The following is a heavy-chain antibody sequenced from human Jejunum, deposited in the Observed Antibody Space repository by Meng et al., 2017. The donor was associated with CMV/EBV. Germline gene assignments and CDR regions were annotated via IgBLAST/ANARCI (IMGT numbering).Heavy chain of an antibody. D-gene: IGHD5-24*01. CDR3: ARSETQLYLDY. CDR2: INPNSGAT. V-gene: IGHV1-2*06. CDR1: EYTFIGYY. J-gene: IGHJ4*02. Sequence: CKASEYTFIGYYIHWVRQAPGQGLEWMGRINPNSGATNYAQNFQGRVTMTRDTSISTAYMELSSLKSDDTAFYFCARSETQLYLDYWGQGTLVTVSS.